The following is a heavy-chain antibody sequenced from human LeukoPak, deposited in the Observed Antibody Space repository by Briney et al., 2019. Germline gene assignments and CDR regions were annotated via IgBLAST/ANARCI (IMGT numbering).Heavy chain of an antibody. D-gene: IGHD1-26*01. V-gene: IGHV7-4-1*02. J-gene: IGHJ5*02. CDR3: ARVIKYSFSVGCFDP. CDR1: GYSSPMYA. Sequence: GASVKVSCKASGYSSPMYAINWVRQAPGQGLEWMGWINTNTGNPTYAQGFTGRFVFSLDTSVTTAYLQISSLRAEDTAVYYCARVIKYSFSVGCFDPWGQGTQVTVSS. CDR2: INTNTGNP.